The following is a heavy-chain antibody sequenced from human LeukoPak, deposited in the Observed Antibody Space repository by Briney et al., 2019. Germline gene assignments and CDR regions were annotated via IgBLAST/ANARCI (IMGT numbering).Heavy chain of an antibody. CDR3: ARDREDYGDPFDY. CDR2: IKQDGSEK. Sequence: GGSLRLSFAASGFPFSSYWMSWVRPAPGKGLEWVANIKQDGSEKYYVDSVKGRFTISRDNAKNSLYLQMNSLRAEDTAVYYCARDREDYGDPFDYWGQGTLVTVSS. CDR1: GFPFSSYW. J-gene: IGHJ4*02. V-gene: IGHV3-7*03. D-gene: IGHD4-17*01.